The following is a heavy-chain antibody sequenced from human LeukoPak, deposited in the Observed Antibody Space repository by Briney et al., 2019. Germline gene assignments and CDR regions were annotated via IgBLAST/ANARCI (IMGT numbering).Heavy chain of an antibody. CDR1: GGTFSSYA. CDR2: IIPIFGTA. J-gene: IGHJ4*02. D-gene: IGHD6-19*01. Sequence: ASVKVSCKASGGTFSSYAISWVRQAPGQGLEWMGGIIPIFGTANYAQKFQGRVTMTRDTSTSTVYMELSSLRSEDTAVYYCARVPIAVAGYYFDYWGQGTLVTVSS. CDR3: ARVPIAVAGYYFDY. V-gene: IGHV1-69*05.